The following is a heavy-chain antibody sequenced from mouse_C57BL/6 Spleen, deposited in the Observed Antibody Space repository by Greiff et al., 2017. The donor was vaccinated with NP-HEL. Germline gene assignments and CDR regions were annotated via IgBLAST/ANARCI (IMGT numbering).Heavy chain of an antibody. V-gene: IGHV1-42*01. Sequence: VQLQQSGPELVKPGASVKISCKASGYSFTGYYMNWVKQSPEKSLEWIGEINPSTGGTTYNQKFKAKATLTVDKSSSTAYMQLKSLTSEDSAVYYCASRLRQGFAYWGQGTLVTVSA. CDR1: GYSFTGYY. D-gene: IGHD2-4*01. CDR3: ASRLRQGFAY. J-gene: IGHJ3*01. CDR2: INPSTGGT.